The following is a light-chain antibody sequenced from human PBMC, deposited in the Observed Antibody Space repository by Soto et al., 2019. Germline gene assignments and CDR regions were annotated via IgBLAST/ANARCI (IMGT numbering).Light chain of an antibody. CDR2: GAS. CDR3: QQYNNWPLT. Sequence: IVLTQSPATLSLPPGERATLSCRASQSVSSNLAWYQQKPGQAPRLLIYGASTRATGIPARFSGSGSGTEFTLTISSLQSEDFAVYYCQQYNNWPLTFGGGTKVDIK. CDR1: QSVSSN. J-gene: IGKJ4*01. V-gene: IGKV3-15*01.